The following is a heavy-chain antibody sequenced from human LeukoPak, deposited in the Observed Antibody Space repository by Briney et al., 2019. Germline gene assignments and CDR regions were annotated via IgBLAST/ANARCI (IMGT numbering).Heavy chain of an antibody. CDR1: GFTFSSYS. V-gene: IGHV3-48*01. CDR2: ISSSSSTI. Sequence: GGSQRLSCAASGFTFSSYSMNWVRQAPGKGLEWVSYISSSSSTIYYADSVKGRFTISRDNAKNSLYLQMNSLRAEDTAVYYCARELRPYWYMDVWGKGTTVTVSS. J-gene: IGHJ6*03. D-gene: IGHD2-8*02. CDR3: ARELRPYWYMDV.